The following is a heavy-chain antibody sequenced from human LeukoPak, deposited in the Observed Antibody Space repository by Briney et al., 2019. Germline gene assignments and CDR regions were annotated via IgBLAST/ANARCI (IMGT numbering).Heavy chain of an antibody. J-gene: IGHJ3*02. Sequence: GGSLRLSCAASGFTFSNAWMSWVRQAPGKGLEWVGRIKSKTDGGTTDYAAPVKGRFTISRDDSKNTLYLQMNSLKTEDTAVYYCTTAWDIVVVAEDAFDIWGQGTMVTVSS. D-gene: IGHD2-2*01. CDR1: GFTFSNAW. V-gene: IGHV3-15*01. CDR2: IKSKTDGGTT. CDR3: TTAWDIVVVAEDAFDI.